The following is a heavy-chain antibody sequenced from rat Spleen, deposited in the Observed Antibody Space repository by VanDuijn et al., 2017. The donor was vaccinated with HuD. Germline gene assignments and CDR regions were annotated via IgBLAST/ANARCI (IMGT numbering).Heavy chain of an antibody. Sequence: QVQLKESGPGLVQPSQTLSLTCTVSGFSLTSYHVSWVRQPPGSGLEWMGVIWGDGTTAYNSALRSRRSISRDTSKSQVFLTMNSLQTEDTATYYCAIADIGAIYTDGIWGQGVMVTVSS. V-gene: IGHV2-32*01. CDR3: AIADIGAIYTDGI. D-gene: IGHD1-2*01. CDR2: IWGDGTT. CDR1: GFSLTSYH. J-gene: IGHJ2*01.